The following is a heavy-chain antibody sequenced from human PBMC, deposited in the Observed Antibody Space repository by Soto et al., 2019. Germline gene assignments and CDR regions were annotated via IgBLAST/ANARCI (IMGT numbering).Heavy chain of an antibody. V-gene: IGHV1-69*11. D-gene: IGHD3-16*02. CDR3: ARWPQPRYTADPYAVDV. Sequence: QVHLVQSGTEVQKPGSSVKVSCKASGGTFSSSGFSWVRQAPGQGLEWMGMIVPSLDTTNYAQKFQARVTITEDEVTSTAYMELRSLRSEDTAVYYCARWPQPRYTADPYAVDVWGQGTRVIVSS. J-gene: IGHJ6*02. CDR1: GGTFSSSG. CDR2: IVPSLDTT.